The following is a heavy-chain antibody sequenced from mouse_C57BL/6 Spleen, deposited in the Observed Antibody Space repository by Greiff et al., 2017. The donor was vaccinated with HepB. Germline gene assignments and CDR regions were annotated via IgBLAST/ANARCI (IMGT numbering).Heavy chain of an antibody. CDR3: ERKEELRLSEGYAMDD. Sequence: QVQLQQSGPVLVKPGASVKISCKASGYAFSSSWMNWVKQRPGKGLEWIGRIYPGDGDTNYNGKFKGKATLTADKTSSTAYMQLSSLTSEDSAVYLCERKEELRLSEGYAMDDWGQGTAVTDSA. CDR1: GYAFSSSW. J-gene: IGHJ4*01. D-gene: IGHD1-2*01. V-gene: IGHV1-82*01. CDR2: IYPGDGDT.